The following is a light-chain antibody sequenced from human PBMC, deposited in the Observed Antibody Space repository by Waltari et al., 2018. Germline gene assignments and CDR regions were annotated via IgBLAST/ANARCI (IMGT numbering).Light chain of an antibody. Sequence: SASVGGRVTITCRASQGISSYLAWYQQKPGKAPKLLIYAASTLQSGVTSRFSGSGSGTEVTLTISSLQPADFATYYCQQLNSYPPFTFGPGTKVDIK. V-gene: IGKV1-9*01. CDR2: AAS. CDR1: QGISSY. CDR3: QQLNSYPPFT. J-gene: IGKJ3*01.